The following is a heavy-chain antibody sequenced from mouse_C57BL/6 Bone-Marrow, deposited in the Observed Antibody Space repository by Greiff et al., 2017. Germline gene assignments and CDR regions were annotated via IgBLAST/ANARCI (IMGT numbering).Heavy chain of an antibody. J-gene: IGHJ2*01. CDR3: ARYLTL. CDR1: GYTFTSYW. V-gene: IGHV1-7*01. CDR2: INRGSGNT. Sequence: QVQLQQSGAELAKPGASVTLSCKASGYTFTSYWMHWVRQRPGKGLEWIGYINRGSGNTKYTQKMKDKAIMTADKYSNTAYMQLSSLTYEDSAVYYSARYLTLWGQGTPLTVSA. D-gene: IGHD5-1*01.